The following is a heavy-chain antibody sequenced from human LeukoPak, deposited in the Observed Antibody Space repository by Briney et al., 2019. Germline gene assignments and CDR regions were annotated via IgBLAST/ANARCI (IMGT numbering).Heavy chain of an antibody. CDR1: GGTFSSYA. D-gene: IGHD3-22*01. CDR2: IIPIFGIA. CDR3: ARESSSGYYYVSVYYFGY. V-gene: IGHV1-69*04. Sequence: ASVKVSCKASGGTFSSYAISWVRQAPGQGLEWMGRIIPIFGIANYAQKFQGRVTITADKSTSTAYMELSSLRSEDTAVYYCARESSSGYYYVSVYYFGYWGQGTLVTVSS. J-gene: IGHJ4*02.